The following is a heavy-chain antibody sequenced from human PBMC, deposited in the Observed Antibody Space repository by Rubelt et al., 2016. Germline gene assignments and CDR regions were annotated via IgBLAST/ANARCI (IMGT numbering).Heavy chain of an antibody. D-gene: IGHD6-13*01. Sequence: MGRIDPSDSYTKYSPSFQGHVTISGDKSISTAYLQWSSLKASDTAMYYCARRLAERTEFDPWGQGTLVTVSS. CDR2: IDPSDSYT. CDR3: ARRLAERTEFDP. V-gene: IGHV5-10-1*01. J-gene: IGHJ5*02.